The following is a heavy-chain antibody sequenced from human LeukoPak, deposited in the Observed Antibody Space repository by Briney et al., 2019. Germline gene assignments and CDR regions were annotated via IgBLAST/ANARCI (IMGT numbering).Heavy chain of an antibody. V-gene: IGHV3-7*04. D-gene: IGHD1/OR15-1a*01. CDR2: IKPDGSEK. CDR3: VRGSFNNVY. CDR1: GFAFSTYW. Sequence: PGGSLRFTCAGSGFAFSTYWLTWVRQGPGKGLDWVANIKPDGSEKYYVDSVKGRFTISRDNAKNALYLQMNSLRAEDTAFDYSVRGSFNNVYWGQGTLVTVSS. J-gene: IGHJ4*02.